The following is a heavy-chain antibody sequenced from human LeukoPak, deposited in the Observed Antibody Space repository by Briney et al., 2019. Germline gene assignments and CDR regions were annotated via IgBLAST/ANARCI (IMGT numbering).Heavy chain of an antibody. CDR1: GFTFSTYW. J-gene: IGHJ6*02. D-gene: IGHD2-2*02. V-gene: IGHV3-7*01. CDR2: IKEDGGEK. CDR3: AREQDCSSTSCYSYYGMDV. Sequence: PGGSLRLSCAASGFTFSTYWMSWVRQAPGKGLEWVANIKEDGGEKYYVDSVKGRFTISRDNAKNSLYLQMNSLRAEDTAVYYCAREQDCSSTSCYSYYGMDVWGQGTTVTVSS.